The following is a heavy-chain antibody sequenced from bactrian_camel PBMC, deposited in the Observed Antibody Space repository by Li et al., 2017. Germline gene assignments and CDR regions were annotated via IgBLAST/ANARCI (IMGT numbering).Heavy chain of an antibody. J-gene: IGHJ4*01. CDR1: GFTFSSYD. Sequence: HVQLVESGGGLVRPGGSLRLSCAVSGFTFSSYDMTWVRQAPGKGLEWISRIYNDGSDTAYINSVKGRFTISRDNAKNTLYLQMNSLKPEDTALFFCATLGYRGENYGGSWIQITGGDYWGPGTQVTVS. D-gene: IGHD6*01. CDR2: IYNDGSDT. CDR3: ATLGYRGENYGGSWIQITGGDY. V-gene: IGHV3S6*01.